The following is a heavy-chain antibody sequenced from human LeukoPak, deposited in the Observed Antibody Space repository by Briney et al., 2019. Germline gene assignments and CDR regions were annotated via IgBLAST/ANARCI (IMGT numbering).Heavy chain of an antibody. D-gene: IGHD1-26*01. Sequence: GGSLRLSCAASGFTFSSYSMNWVRQAPGKGLEWVSSLSSSSSYIYYADSVKGRFTISRDNAKNSLYLQMNSLRAEDTAVYYCARGAVGASLLFDYWGQGTLVTVSS. CDR3: ARGAVGASLLFDY. CDR2: LSSSSSYI. V-gene: IGHV3-21*01. J-gene: IGHJ4*02. CDR1: GFTFSSYS.